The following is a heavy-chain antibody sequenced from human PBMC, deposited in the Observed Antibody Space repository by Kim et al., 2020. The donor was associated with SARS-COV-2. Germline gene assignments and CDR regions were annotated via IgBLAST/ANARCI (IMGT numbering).Heavy chain of an antibody. Sequence: ASVRVSCKASGYTFTGYYMHWVRQAPGQGLEWMGWINPNSGGTNYAQKFQGRVTMTRDTSISTAYMELSRLRSDDTAVYYCARGEVVVVPAAIWGYYYYGMDVWGQGTTVTVSS. CDR3: ARGEVVVVPAAIWGYYYYGMDV. CDR1: GYTFTGYY. V-gene: IGHV1-2*02. J-gene: IGHJ6*02. CDR2: INPNSGGT. D-gene: IGHD2-2*02.